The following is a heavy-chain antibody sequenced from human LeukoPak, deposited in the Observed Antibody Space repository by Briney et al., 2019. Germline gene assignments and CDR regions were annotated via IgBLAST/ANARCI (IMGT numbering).Heavy chain of an antibody. D-gene: IGHD2-15*01. V-gene: IGHV4-59*08. J-gene: IGHJ6*02. Sequence: SETLSLTCTVSGGFITSFYWSWIWQPPGKGLEWIGTIYYSGSTSYNPSFKSRVTISSDTSKNHFTLTLDSVTAADTAVYFCARYCIGGSCYSGSLGMDVWGRGTTVTVSS. CDR3: ARYCIGGSCYSGSLGMDV. CDR1: GGFITSFY. CDR2: IYYSGST.